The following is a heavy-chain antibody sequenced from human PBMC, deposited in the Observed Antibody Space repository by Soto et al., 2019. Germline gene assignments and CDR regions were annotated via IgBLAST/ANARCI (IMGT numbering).Heavy chain of an antibody. D-gene: IGHD3-3*01. CDR2: ISYHGSNE. V-gene: IGHV3-30-3*01. CDR1: GFTFSSYA. Sequence: GGSLRLSCAASGFTFSSYAMHWVRQAPGKGLEWVAVISYHGSNEYYADSVKGRFTISRDNSKNTLNLQMNSLRAEDTAVYYCAKDRVLRYYYYGMDVWGQGTTVTVSS. J-gene: IGHJ6*02. CDR3: AKDRVLRYYYYGMDV.